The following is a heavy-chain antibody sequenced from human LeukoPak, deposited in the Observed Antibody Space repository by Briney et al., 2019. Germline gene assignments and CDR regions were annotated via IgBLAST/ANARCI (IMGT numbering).Heavy chain of an antibody. CDR1: GFTFSGNW. CDR3: ARVTGYSGYFYGMDV. V-gene: IGHV3-74*01. J-gene: IGHJ6*02. D-gene: IGHD5-12*01. CDR2: LDSDASTT. Sequence: GGSLRLSCASSGFTFSGNWMHWVRQAPGKGLVGVSRLDSDASTTNYAESVKGGFPISSDNAKNTLYLQMNSLTAEDTAVYYCARVTGYSGYFYGMDVWGQGTLVTVSS.